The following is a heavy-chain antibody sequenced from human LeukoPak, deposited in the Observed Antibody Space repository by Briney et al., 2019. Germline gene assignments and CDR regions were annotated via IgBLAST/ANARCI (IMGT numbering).Heavy chain of an antibody. CDR1: GFTFSSYG. J-gene: IGHJ4*02. D-gene: IGHD3-10*01. Sequence: PGGSLRLSCAASGFTFSSYGMSWVRQAPGKGLEWVSAISGSGGSTYYADSVKGRFTISRDNSKNTLYLQMNSLRAEDTAVYYCAKDRNPNYYGSGSYHNWGQGTLVTVSS. V-gene: IGHV3-23*01. CDR3: AKDRNPNYYGSGSYHN. CDR2: ISGSGGST.